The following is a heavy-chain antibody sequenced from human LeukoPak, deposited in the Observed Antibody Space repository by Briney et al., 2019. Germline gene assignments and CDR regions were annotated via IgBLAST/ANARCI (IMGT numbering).Heavy chain of an antibody. CDR1: GGSISSSSYY. V-gene: IGHV4-39*01. J-gene: IGHJ4*02. CDR2: IYYSGST. CDR3: ARLRITMIVVVIDY. Sequence: SETLSLTCTVSGGSISSSSYYWGWIRQPPGKGLELIGSIYYSGSTYYNPSLKSRVTISVDTSKNQFSLKLSSVTAADTAVYYCARLRITMIVVVIDYWGQGTLVTVSS. D-gene: IGHD3-22*01.